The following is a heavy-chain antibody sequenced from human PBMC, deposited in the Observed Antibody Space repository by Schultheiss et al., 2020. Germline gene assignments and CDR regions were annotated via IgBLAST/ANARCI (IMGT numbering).Heavy chain of an antibody. Sequence: SQTLSLTCAVYGGSFSGYYWSWIRQPPGKGLEWIGYIYYSGSTYYNPSLKSRVTISVDTSKNQFSLKLSSVTAADTAVYYCVKPGRGGYYYYGMDVWGQGTTVTVSS. D-gene: IGHD1-26*01. CDR2: IYYSGST. CDR1: GGSFSGYY. V-gene: IGHV4-34*01. J-gene: IGHJ6*02. CDR3: VKPGRGGYYYYGMDV.